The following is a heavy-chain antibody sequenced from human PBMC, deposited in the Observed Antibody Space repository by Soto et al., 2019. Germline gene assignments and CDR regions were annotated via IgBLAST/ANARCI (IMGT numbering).Heavy chain of an antibody. J-gene: IGHJ4*02. Sequence: EASVKVSCKASGYNFNNYYIHWVRQTPGQGPEWIGVINPSRGLTTYSQRFQGRVSMTRDTSTTTVYMELSSLRSEDTAIYYCARDGVPIAGRSGYFDYWGPGTEVTVSS. D-gene: IGHD6-19*01. CDR3: ARDGVPIAGRSGYFDY. V-gene: IGHV1-46*02. CDR1: GYNFNNYY. CDR2: INPSRGLT.